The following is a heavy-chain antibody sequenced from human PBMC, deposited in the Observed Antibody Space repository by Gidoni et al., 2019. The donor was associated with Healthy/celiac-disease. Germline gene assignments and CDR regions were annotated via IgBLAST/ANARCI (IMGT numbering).Heavy chain of an antibody. CDR1: GCSISSYY. CDR3: ERVGSGWHGEYFQH. J-gene: IGHJ1*01. CDR2: IYYSGST. Sequence: HVQLQESGPGLVNPSETLSLTCTVSGCSISSYYWSWIRQPPGKGLEWIGYIYYSGSTNYNPSLKSRVNISVDTYKNQFSLKLSSVTAADKAVYYCERVGSGWHGEYFQHWGQGTLVTVSS. V-gene: IGHV4-59*01. D-gene: IGHD6-19*01.